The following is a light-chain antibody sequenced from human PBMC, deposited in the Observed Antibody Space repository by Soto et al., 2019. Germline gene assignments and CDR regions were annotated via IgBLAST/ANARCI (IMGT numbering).Light chain of an antibody. CDR2: DVN. CDR3: SSYTSSSSVI. Sequence: HSALTQPASVSGSPGQSIAISCTGTSSDVGAYDYVSWYQQHPGKAPKLMIFDVNYRPSGVSNRFSGSKSGNTASLTISGLQAEDEADYYCSSYTSSSSVIFGGGTKLTVL. J-gene: IGLJ2*01. V-gene: IGLV2-14*03. CDR1: SSDVGAYDY.